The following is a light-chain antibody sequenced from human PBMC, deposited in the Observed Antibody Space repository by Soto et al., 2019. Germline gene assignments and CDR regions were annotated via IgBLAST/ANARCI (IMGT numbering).Light chain of an antibody. CDR3: QQYNSWPYT. J-gene: IGKJ2*01. Sequence: EIVMTQSPATLSVSPGERATLSCRASQSVSSNLAWYQQKPGQAPRLLIYGASTRATGIPARFSGRGSGTEFTLTISSLQSEDFAVSYCQQYNSWPYTFGQGTKLEIK. V-gene: IGKV3-15*01. CDR2: GAS. CDR1: QSVSSN.